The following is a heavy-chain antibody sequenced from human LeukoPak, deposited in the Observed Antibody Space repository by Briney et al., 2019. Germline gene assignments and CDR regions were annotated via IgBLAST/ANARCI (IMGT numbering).Heavy chain of an antibody. CDR2: IYYSGST. D-gene: IGHD3-3*01. Sequence: PSETLSLTCTVSGGSISSYYWSWIRQPPGKGLEWIGHIYYSGSTNYNPSLKSRVTISVDTSKNQFSLKLSSVTAADTAVYYCARGGLVTFDWFDPWGQGTLVTVSS. J-gene: IGHJ5*02. CDR3: ARGGLVTFDWFDP. V-gene: IGHV4-59*08. CDR1: GGSISSYY.